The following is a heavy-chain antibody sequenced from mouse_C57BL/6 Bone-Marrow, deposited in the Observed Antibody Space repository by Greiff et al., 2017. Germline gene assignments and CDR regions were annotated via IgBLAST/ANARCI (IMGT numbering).Heavy chain of an antibody. J-gene: IGHJ4*01. D-gene: IGHD1-1*01. V-gene: IGHV1-18*01. CDR1: GYTFTDYN. CDR3: ARLPPTDYGSSLSYAMGY. CDR2: INPNNGGT. Sequence: EVQLQQSGPELVKPGASVKIPCKASGYTFTDYNMDWVKQSNGKSLEWIGDINPNNGGTIYNQKFKGKATLTVEKSSSPAYMELLNLNSEDTAVYYCARLPPTDYGSSLSYAMGYWGQGTSVTVSS.